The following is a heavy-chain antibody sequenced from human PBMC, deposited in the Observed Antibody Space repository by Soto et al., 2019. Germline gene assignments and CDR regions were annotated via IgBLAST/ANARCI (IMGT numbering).Heavy chain of an antibody. CDR2: ISYTGANT. J-gene: IGHJ4*02. CDR1: GFTFGRYA. D-gene: IGHD3-22*01. V-gene: IGHV3-30*18. CDR3: AKHMDDSGYFYVEGADH. Sequence: HVQLVESGGGVVQPGRSLRLSCVASGFTFGRYAMHWVRQFPGRGLEWVAVISYTGANTYYVGSVRGRFTISRDNSKNTLYLQMNSLRAEDTAMYYRAKHMDDSGYFYVEGADHWGQGTLVTVSS.